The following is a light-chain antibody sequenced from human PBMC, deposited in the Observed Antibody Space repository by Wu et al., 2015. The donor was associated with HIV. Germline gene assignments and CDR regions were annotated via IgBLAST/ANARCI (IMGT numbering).Light chain of an antibody. CDR2: GAT. V-gene: IGKV1-39*01. CDR3: QQSYNTPPT. CDR1: QSISTR. J-gene: IGKJ1*01. Sequence: DIQMTQSPSSLSASFGDRVTIACRASQSISTRLNWYQQKPGRAPRLLISGATSLQSGVPSRFSGSGSGTDLTLIISSLQPEDFATYFCQQSYNTPPTFGQGTRVEVK.